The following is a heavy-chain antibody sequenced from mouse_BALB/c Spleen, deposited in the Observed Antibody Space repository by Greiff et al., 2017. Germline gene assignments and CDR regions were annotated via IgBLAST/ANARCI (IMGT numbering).Heavy chain of an antibody. Sequence: QLQQSGAELVRPGSSVKISCKASGYAFSSYWMNWVKQRPGQGLEWIGQIYPGDGDTNYNGKFKGKATLTADKSSSTAYMQLSSLTSEDSAVYFCARGGVRQMDYFDYWGQGTTLTVSS. CDR3: ARGGVRQMDYFDY. D-gene: IGHD2-14*01. CDR1: GYAFSSYW. J-gene: IGHJ2*01. V-gene: IGHV1-80*01. CDR2: IYPGDGDT.